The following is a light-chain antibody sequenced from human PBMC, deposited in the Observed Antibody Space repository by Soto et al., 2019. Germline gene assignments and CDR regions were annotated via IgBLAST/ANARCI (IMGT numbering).Light chain of an antibody. Sequence: DIQMTQSPSTLSASVGDRVTITCRASQSITDWLAWYQQKPGKAPKFLIYKASNLEGGVPSRFSGSGSGTEFTLTVSSVQPDDFATYYCQYLYHYSLTFGQGTKVEIK. CDR2: KAS. J-gene: IGKJ1*01. V-gene: IGKV1-5*03. CDR3: QYLYHYSLT. CDR1: QSITDW.